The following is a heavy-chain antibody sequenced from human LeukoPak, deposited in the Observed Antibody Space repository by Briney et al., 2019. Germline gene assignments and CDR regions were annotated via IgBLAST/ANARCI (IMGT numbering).Heavy chain of an antibody. D-gene: IGHD1-26*01. Sequence: SETLSLTCTVSGGSISSSSYYWSWIRQPPGKGLEWIGYIYYSGSTNYNPSLKSRVTISVDTSKNQFSLKLSSVTAADTAVYYCARDSGSYGHDAFDIWGQGTMVTVSS. CDR3: ARDSGSYGHDAFDI. J-gene: IGHJ3*02. CDR1: GGSISSSSYY. CDR2: IYYSGST. V-gene: IGHV4-61*01.